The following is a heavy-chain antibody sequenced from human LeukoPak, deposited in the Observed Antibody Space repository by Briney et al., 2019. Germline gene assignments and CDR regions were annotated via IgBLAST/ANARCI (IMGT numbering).Heavy chain of an antibody. CDR2: IYYSGST. J-gene: IGHJ4*02. CDR3: ARHFSGAAAPLPFDF. V-gene: IGHV4-59*08. Sequence: SETLSLTCTVSGGSINDYYWSWIRQPPGKGLEWVGHIYYSGSTEYNPSLESRVTISVDTSKNQFSLKVYSVTAADTAVYYCARHFSGAAAPLPFDFWGQGTLVTVSS. CDR1: GGSINDYY. D-gene: IGHD6-13*01.